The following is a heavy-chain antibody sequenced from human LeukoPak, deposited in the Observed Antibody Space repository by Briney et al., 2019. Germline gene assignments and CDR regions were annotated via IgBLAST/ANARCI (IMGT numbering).Heavy chain of an antibody. J-gene: IGHJ4*01. CDR1: GYTFSDYY. V-gene: IGHV1-2*02. D-gene: IGHD6-13*01. CDR2: INPNSGGT. Sequence: GASVKVSCKASGYTFSDYYPHWVRQAPGQGLEWMGWINPNSGGTNFAQKFRGRVTMTRDTSITTAYMELTRLKSDDTAVYYCARGGVRTAASSLGYWGQGTLVTVSS. CDR3: ARGGVRTAASSLGY.